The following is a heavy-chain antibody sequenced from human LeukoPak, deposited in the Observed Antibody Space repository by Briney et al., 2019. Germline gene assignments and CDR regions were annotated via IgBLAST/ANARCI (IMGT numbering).Heavy chain of an antibody. J-gene: IGHJ4*02. Sequence: SETLSLTCTVSGGSISSYYWSWIRQPAGKGLEWIGRIYSSGSTNYNPSLKSRVTMSVDTSKNQFSLKLSSVTAADTAVYYCAREVYSSGWYTSNYFDYWGQGTLVTVSS. D-gene: IGHD6-19*01. CDR3: AREVYSSGWYTSNYFDY. CDR2: IYSSGST. CDR1: GGSISSYY. V-gene: IGHV4-4*07.